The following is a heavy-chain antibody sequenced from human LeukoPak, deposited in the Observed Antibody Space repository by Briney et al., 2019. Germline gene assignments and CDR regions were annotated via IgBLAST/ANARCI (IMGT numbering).Heavy chain of an antibody. D-gene: IGHD3-10*01. Sequence: GGSLRLSCAASGFTFSSYAMSWVRQAPGKGLEWVSAISGSGGSTYYADSVKSRFTISRDNSKNTLYLQMNSLRAEDTAVYYCAKDKDYYGSGSYLYFDYWGQGTLVTVSS. V-gene: IGHV3-23*01. CDR1: GFTFSSYA. CDR2: ISGSGGST. CDR3: AKDKDYYGSGSYLYFDY. J-gene: IGHJ4*02.